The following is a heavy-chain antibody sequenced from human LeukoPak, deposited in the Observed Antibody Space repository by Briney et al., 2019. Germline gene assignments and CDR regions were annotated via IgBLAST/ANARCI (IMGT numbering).Heavy chain of an antibody. V-gene: IGHV3-23*01. CDR1: GFTFNSCA. CDR2: ISGSSMTT. J-gene: IGHJ6*04. Sequence: PGGSLRLSCAASGFTFNSCAMSWVRQAPGKGPEWVSGISGSSMTTYYADSVKGRFTISRDNSKNTLYLQMNSLRAEDTAVYYCAKAAIKYYYDSSGYYPVWGKGTTVTVSS. CDR3: AKAAIKYYYDSSGYYPV. D-gene: IGHD3-22*01.